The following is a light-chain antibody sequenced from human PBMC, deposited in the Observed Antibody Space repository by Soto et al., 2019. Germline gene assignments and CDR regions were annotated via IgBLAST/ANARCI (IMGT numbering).Light chain of an antibody. V-gene: IGLV2-14*03. J-gene: IGLJ1*01. Sequence: QSVLTQPASVSGSPGQSITISCTGTSSDISGYNYVSWYQPHPGIAPKLIIYDVTIRPLGVSNSFSGSKSGNTASLTISGLQPEDEADYYCSSYTTSNTRQIVFGTGTKVTVL. CDR1: SSDISGYNY. CDR3: SSYTTSNTRQIV. CDR2: DVT.